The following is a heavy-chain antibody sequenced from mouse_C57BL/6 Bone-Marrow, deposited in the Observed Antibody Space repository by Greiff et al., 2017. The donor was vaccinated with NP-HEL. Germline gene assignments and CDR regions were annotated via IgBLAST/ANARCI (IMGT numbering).Heavy chain of an antibody. CDR3: TRSGDYGDYFDY. CDR2: INPGDGDT. Sequence: VQLQQSGPELVKPGASVKISCKASGYAFSSSWMNWVKQRPGKGLEWIGRINPGDGDTNYNGKFKGKATLTVDKSSSTAYMQLSSLTSEDSAVYFCTRSGDYGDYFDYWGQGTALTVSS. V-gene: IGHV1-82*01. J-gene: IGHJ2*01. D-gene: IGHD1-1*01. CDR1: GYAFSSSW.